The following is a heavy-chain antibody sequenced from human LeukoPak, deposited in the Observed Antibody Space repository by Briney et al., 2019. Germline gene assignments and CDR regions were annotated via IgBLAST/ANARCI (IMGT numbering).Heavy chain of an antibody. Sequence: ETLSLTCAVYGGSFSGYYWSWIRQAPGKGLEWVSSISSSSSYIYYADSVKGRFTISRDNAKNSLYLQMNSLRAEDTAVYYCARDPMFSSGAFDIWGQGTMVTVSS. CDR3: ARDPMFSSGAFDI. CDR2: ISSSSSYI. V-gene: IGHV3-21*01. CDR1: GGSFSGYY. J-gene: IGHJ3*02. D-gene: IGHD6-19*01.